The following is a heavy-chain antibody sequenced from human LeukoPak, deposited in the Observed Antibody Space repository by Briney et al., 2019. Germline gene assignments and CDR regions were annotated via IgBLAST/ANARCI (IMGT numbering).Heavy chain of an antibody. D-gene: IGHD2-2*01. CDR3: ARVNQLLGGYTFDM. Sequence: ASVKVSCKASGYTFTGYYIHWVRQAPGQGPEWMGWINLNSGGTNYALNFQGRVTMTRDTSITTAYMDLSRLRSDDTAFYYCARVNQLLGGYTFDMWGQGTLITVSS. CDR2: INLNSGGT. V-gene: IGHV1-2*02. CDR1: GYTFTGYY. J-gene: IGHJ3*02.